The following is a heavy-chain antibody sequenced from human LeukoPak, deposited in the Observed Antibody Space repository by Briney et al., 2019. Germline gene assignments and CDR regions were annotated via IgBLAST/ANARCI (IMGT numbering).Heavy chain of an antibody. J-gene: IGHJ4*02. CDR2: LTGDGGT. CDR3: AKSSHPYFDY. Sequence: GGSLRLSCAASGFTFTNYAMSWVRQAPGKGLEWVSVLTGDGGTYYADSVKGRFTNSRDDSKNTLYLQMNSLRAEDTAVYYCAKSSHPYFDYWGQGTLVTVSS. V-gene: IGHV3-23*01. CDR1: GFTFTNYA.